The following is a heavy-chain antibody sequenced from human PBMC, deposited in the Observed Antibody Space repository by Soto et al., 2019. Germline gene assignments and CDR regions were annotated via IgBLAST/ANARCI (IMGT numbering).Heavy chain of an antibody. CDR3: ARGLTRHYGDYATVYFDY. D-gene: IGHD4-17*01. V-gene: IGHV4-59*01. Sequence: PSETLSFTCTVSGGSINRLYWSWFRQSPGKRLEWIGYNYDSGSTNYNPSLKSRVTISKDTSKNQVSLMIYSVTAADTAVYYCARGLTRHYGDYATVYFDYWGQGTLVTVSS. CDR1: GGSINRLY. J-gene: IGHJ4*02. CDR2: NYDSGST.